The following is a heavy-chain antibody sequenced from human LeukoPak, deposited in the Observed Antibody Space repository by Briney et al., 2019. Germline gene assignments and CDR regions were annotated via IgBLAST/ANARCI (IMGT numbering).Heavy chain of an antibody. CDR1: GFTFSSYA. CDR2: ISFDGSNE. Sequence: RTGGSLRLSCAASGFTFSSYAMHWVRQAPGKGLEWVAVISFDGSNEYYADSVKGRFTISRDNSKNTLSLQMNSLRPEDTAVYYCARVGTVTNFDYWGQGTLVTVSS. CDR3: ARVGTVTNFDY. D-gene: IGHD4-17*01. J-gene: IGHJ4*02. V-gene: IGHV3-30*04.